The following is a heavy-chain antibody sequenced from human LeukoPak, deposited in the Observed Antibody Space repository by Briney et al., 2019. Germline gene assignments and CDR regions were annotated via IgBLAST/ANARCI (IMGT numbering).Heavy chain of an antibody. CDR3: AKDWSRLAAAGRGDY. V-gene: IGHV3-23*01. CDR2: ISGSGGST. J-gene: IGHJ4*02. Sequence: GGSLRLSCAASGFIFSSYAMSWVRQAPGKGLEWVSAISGSGGSTYYADSVKGRFTISRDNSKNTLYLQMNSLRAEDTAVYYCAKDWSRLAAAGRGDYWGQGTLVTVSS. CDR1: GFIFSSYA. D-gene: IGHD6-13*01.